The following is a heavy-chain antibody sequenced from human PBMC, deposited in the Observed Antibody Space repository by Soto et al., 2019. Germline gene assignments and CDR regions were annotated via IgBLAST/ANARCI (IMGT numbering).Heavy chain of an antibody. Sequence: SVKVSCKASGGTFSSYAISWVRQAPGQGLEWMGGIIPIFDTANSAQRFRGRVTITADESTGTAYMELSSLRSEDTAVYFCAGGNFYGSGSYPPFTYWGQGSLVTVSS. V-gene: IGHV1-69*13. CDR2: IIPIFDTA. J-gene: IGHJ4*02. CDR3: AGGNFYGSGSYPPFTY. D-gene: IGHD3-10*01. CDR1: GGTFSSYA.